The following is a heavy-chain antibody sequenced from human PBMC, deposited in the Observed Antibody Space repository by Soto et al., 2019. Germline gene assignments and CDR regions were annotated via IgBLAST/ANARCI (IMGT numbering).Heavy chain of an antibody. J-gene: IGHJ6*02. CDR3: ATTGGSSGYYYYYYGMDV. CDR1: GYTLTELS. CDR2: FDPEDGET. D-gene: IGHD3-22*01. Sequence: ASVKVSCKVSGYTLTELSMHWVRQAPGKGLEWMGGFDPEDGETIYAQKFQGRVTMTEDTSTDTAYMELSSLRSEDTAVYYCATTGGSSGYYYYYYGMDVWGQGTTVTVSS. V-gene: IGHV1-24*01.